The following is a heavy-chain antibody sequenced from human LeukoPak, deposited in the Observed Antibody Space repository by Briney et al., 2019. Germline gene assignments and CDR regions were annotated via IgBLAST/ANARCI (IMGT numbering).Heavy chain of an antibody. V-gene: IGHV4-34*01. CDR3: ARLGATKKYFDWFSLDY. J-gene: IGHJ4*02. CDR1: GGSFSGYY. CDR2: INHSGST. D-gene: IGHD3-9*01. Sequence: SETLSLTCAVYGGSFSGYYWSWIRQPPGKGLEWIGEINHSGSTNYNPSLKSRVTILVDTSKNQFSLKLSSVTAADTAVYYCARLGATKKYFDWFSLDYWGQGTLVTVSS.